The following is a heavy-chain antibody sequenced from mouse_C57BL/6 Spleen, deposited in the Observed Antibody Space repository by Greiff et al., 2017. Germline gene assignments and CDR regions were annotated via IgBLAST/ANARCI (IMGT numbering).Heavy chain of an antibody. CDR2: ILPGSGST. J-gene: IGHJ2*01. CDR3: ARSGVSLYYFDY. Sequence: VQLQQSGAELMKPGASVKLSCKATGYTFTGYWIEWVKQRPGHGLEWIGEILPGSGSTNYNAKFKGKATFTADTSSNTAYMQLSSLTTEDSAIYYCARSGVSLYYFDYWGQGTTLTVSS. CDR1: GYTFTGYW. V-gene: IGHV1-9*01. D-gene: IGHD3-1*01.